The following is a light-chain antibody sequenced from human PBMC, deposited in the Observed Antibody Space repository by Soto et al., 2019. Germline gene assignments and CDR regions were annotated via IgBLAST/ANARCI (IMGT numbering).Light chain of an antibody. V-gene: IGKV2-30*02. CDR2: KTS. CDR3: MQGTHWPHT. Sequence: VMTQTPLSSPVTFGQPASISFRSNESLVHSDGNTYLNWLQKRPGQPPRLLIYKTSDRDSGVPDRFSGSGSGTDFTLKISGVEAEDVGLYYCMQGTHWPHTFGQGTKVDIK. J-gene: IGKJ1*01. CDR1: ESLVHSDGNTY.